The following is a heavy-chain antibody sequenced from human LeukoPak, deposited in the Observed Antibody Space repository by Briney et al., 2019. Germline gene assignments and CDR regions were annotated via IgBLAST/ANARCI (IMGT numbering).Heavy chain of an antibody. CDR3: ASKLFTLRYFDY. Sequence: SGTLSLTCAVSGGSISSSKWWSWVRQPPGKGLEWIGEIYHDGSTNYNLSLKSRATISVDKSKNQFSLKLNSVTAADTAVYYCASKLFTLRYFDYWGQGTLVTVSS. CDR1: GGSISSSKW. V-gene: IGHV4-4*02. CDR2: IYHDGST. D-gene: IGHD3-9*01. J-gene: IGHJ4*02.